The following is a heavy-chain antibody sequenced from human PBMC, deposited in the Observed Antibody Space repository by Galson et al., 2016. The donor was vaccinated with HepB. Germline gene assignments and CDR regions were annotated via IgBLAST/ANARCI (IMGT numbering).Heavy chain of an antibody. Sequence: SVKVPCKAPGYTFTGYYMHWVRQAPGQGLEWMGRINPNSGGTHYSQRFQGRVTMTRDSSISPGYMELSGLRSDDTAVYYCARAWYYDFWSGYYLDFWGQGTLVTVSS. CDR2: INPNSGGT. D-gene: IGHD3-3*01. CDR1: GYTFTGYY. V-gene: IGHV1-2*06. CDR3: ARAWYYDFWSGYYLDF. J-gene: IGHJ4*02.